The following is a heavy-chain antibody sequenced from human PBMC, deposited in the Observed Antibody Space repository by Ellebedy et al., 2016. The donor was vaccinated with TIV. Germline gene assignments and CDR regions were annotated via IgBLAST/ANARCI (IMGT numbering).Heavy chain of an antibody. CDR3: VGGDGFAMIVAPYNWSDP. CDR2: ISGSGDRT. CDR1: GFPFSTYA. D-gene: IGHD3-22*01. J-gene: IGHJ5*02. Sequence: PGGSLRLSCAASGFPFSTYAMAWVRQAPGEGLEWVSSISGSGDRTYYTDSVKGRFTISRDNSKQTVYLQMNSLRAEDTAVYYCVGGDGFAMIVAPYNWSDPWGQGTLITVSS. V-gene: IGHV3-23*01.